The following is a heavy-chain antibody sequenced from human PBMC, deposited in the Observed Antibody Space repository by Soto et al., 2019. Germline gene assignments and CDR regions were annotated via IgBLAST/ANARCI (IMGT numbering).Heavy chain of an antibody. CDR3: ARGSVVAATLFDY. D-gene: IGHD2-15*01. CDR1: GGSIISGGYY. CDR2: IYYSGST. Sequence: QVQLQESGPGLVKPSQTLSLTCTVSGGSIISGGYYWSWIRQHPGKGLEWIGYIYYSGSTYYNPSLKSRVTISVDTSKNQFSLKLSSVTAADTAVYYCARGSVVAATLFDYWGQGTLVTVSS. J-gene: IGHJ4*02. V-gene: IGHV4-31*03.